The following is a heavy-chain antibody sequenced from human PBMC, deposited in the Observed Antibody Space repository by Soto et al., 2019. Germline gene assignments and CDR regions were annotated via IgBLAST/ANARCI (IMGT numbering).Heavy chain of an antibody. J-gene: IGHJ4*02. CDR3: ARASSGVTTLGWFDY. D-gene: IGHD4-17*01. Sequence: QVQLVESGGGVVQPGRSLRLSCAAFGFTFSSYGMHWVVQAPGKGLEWVAVIWYDGSNKYYADSVKGRFTISRDNSKNTLYLQRNSLRAEDTAVYYCARASSGVTTLGWFDYWGQRTLVTVSS. CDR2: IWYDGSNK. CDR1: GFTFSSYG. V-gene: IGHV3-33*01.